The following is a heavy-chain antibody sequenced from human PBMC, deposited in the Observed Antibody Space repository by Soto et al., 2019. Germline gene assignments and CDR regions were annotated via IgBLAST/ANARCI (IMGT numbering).Heavy chain of an antibody. Sequence: ASVKVSCKASGYTFTGYYIHWVRQAPGQGLEWMGWINPKSGGTSYAQKFQGGVTMTRDTSISTAYMELSRLRSDDTAVYYCARDRAVQEIAADPYFDYLGQGTLHTISS. CDR1: GYTFTGYY. D-gene: IGHD6-25*01. J-gene: IGHJ4*02. V-gene: IGHV1-2*02. CDR3: ARDRAVQEIAADPYFDY. CDR2: INPKSGGT.